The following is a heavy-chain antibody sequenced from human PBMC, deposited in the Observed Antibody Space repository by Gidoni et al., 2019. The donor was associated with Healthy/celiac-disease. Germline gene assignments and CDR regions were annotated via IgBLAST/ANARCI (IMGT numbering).Heavy chain of an antibody. CDR2: ISYDGSNK. CDR1: GFTFSSYG. Sequence: QVQLVESGGGVVQPGRSLRLSCAASGFTFSSYGMHWVRQAPGKGLEWVAVISYDGSNKYYADSVKGRFTISRDNSKNTLYLQMNSLRAEDTAVYYCAKDLYSSGWYSYYYYYMDVWGKGTTVTVSS. V-gene: IGHV3-30*18. D-gene: IGHD6-19*01. CDR3: AKDLYSSGWYSYYYYYMDV. J-gene: IGHJ6*03.